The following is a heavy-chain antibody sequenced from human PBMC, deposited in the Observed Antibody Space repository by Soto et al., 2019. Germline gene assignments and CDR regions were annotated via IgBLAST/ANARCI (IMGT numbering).Heavy chain of an antibody. V-gene: IGHV3-15*01. CDR3: TKVTTGAADYYYAMDV. Sequence: GGSLRLSCAASGFTFSNAWMSWVRQAPGKGLEWVGRIKSKTDGGTTDYAAPVKGRFTISRDDSKNTLYLQMNSLKTEDTAVYYCTKVTTGAADYYYAMDVWGQGTTVTVSS. CDR2: IKSKTDGGTT. CDR1: GFTFSNAW. J-gene: IGHJ6*02. D-gene: IGHD1-1*01.